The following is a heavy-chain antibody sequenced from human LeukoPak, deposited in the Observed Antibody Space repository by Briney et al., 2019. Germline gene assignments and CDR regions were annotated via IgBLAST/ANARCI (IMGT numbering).Heavy chain of an antibody. CDR2: VYHSGGA. J-gene: IGHJ4*02. CDR1: GASIASHSW. CDR3: ASGDGYKIDY. D-gene: IGHD5-24*01. Sequence: PSETLSLTCAVSGASIASHSWWSWVRQPPGKGLEWIGEVYHSGGANYKPSLKSRVTISVDTSRNHFSLKLSSVTAADTAVYYCASGDGYKIDYWGQGTLVTVSS. V-gene: IGHV4/OR15-8*01.